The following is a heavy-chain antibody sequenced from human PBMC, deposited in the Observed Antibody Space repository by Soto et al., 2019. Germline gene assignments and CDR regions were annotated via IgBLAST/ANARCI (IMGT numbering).Heavy chain of an antibody. Sequence: GGSLRLSCAASGFTFSSYAMSWVRQAPGKGLEWVSAISGSGGSTYYADSVKGRFTISRDNSKNTLYLQMNSLRAEDTAVYYCASRIAAFWGFDYWGQGTLVTVSS. D-gene: IGHD6-6*01. J-gene: IGHJ4*02. CDR1: GFTFSSYA. CDR3: ASRIAAFWGFDY. CDR2: ISGSGGST. V-gene: IGHV3-23*01.